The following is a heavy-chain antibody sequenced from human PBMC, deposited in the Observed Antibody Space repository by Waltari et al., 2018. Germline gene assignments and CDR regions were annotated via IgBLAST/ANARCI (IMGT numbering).Heavy chain of an antibody. CDR3: ARGGVGATAGFDY. CDR1: GDSVSSNSAA. CDR2: TYYRSKWYN. V-gene: IGHV6-1*01. D-gene: IGHD1-26*01. Sequence: QVQLQQSGPGLVKPSQTLSLTCAISGDSVSSNSAAWNWIRQSPSRGLEWLGRTYYRSKWYNECEVAVKSRININPNISKNQFSLQLNSVTPEDTAVYYCARGGVGATAGFDYWGQETLVTGSS. J-gene: IGHJ4*02.